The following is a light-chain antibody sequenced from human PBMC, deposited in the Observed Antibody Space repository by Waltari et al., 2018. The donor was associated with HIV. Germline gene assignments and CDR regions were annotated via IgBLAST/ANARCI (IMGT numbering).Light chain of an antibody. CDR2: DVS. V-gene: IGLV2-14*03. J-gene: IGLJ3*02. CDR3: ESYTSTSVWV. Sequence: QSALTQPASVSGSPGQSITISCTGSSSDVGGYNYVPWYQQHPGKAPRLMIYDVSPRPSGVSDRFSGSKSGDTASLTISGLQAEDEADYYCESYTSTSVWVFGGGTRLTVL. CDR1: SSDVGGYNY.